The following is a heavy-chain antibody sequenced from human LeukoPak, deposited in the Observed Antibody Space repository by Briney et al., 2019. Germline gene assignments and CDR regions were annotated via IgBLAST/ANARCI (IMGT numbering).Heavy chain of an antibody. V-gene: IGHV3-33*08. D-gene: IGHD3-10*01. CDR2: IWYDGSNK. J-gene: IGHJ4*02. CDR1: GFAFSSHR. Sequence: PGGSLRLSCSASGFAFSSHRMHWVRQAPGKGLEWVAVIWYDGSNKYYADSVKGRFTISRDNSKNTLYLQMNSLRAEDSAVYYCARDLVRGENLDYWGQGTLVTVSS. CDR3: ARDLVRGENLDY.